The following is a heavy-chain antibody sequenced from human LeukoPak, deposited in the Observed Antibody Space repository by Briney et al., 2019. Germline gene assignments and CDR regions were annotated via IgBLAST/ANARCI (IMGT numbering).Heavy chain of an antibody. J-gene: IGHJ3*02. Sequence: SVTLSFTCTVSGASISSYYWIWIRQSPGKGLEGIGHIFYSGYTKYNPSLKSRVTISEDTSKIQFSLKRGSVTAADTAVYSCAGDPYYDFWSGQNMAFDIWGQGTMVTVSS. CDR3: AGDPYYDFWSGQNMAFDI. CDR1: GASISSYY. D-gene: IGHD3-3*01. CDR2: IFYSGYT. V-gene: IGHV4-59*01.